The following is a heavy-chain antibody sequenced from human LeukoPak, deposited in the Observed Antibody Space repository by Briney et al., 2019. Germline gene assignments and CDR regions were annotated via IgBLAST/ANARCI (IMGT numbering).Heavy chain of an antibody. V-gene: IGHV3-30-3*01. J-gene: IGHJ4*02. CDR3: ARDGANYYDSSGYSTPGY. D-gene: IGHD3-22*01. CDR2: ISYDGSNK. CDR1: GFTFSSYA. Sequence: GGSLRLSCAASGFTFSSYAMHWVRQAPGKGLEWVAVISYDGSNKYYADSVKGRFTISRDNSKNTLYLQMNSLRAEDTAVYYCARDGANYYDSSGYSTPGYWGQGTLVTVSS.